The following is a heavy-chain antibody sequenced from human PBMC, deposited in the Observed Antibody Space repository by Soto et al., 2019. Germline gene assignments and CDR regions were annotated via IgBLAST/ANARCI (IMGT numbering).Heavy chain of an antibody. CDR3: ARVTYYYDSSGSWAYDAFDI. CDR2: IYSGGST. J-gene: IGHJ3*02. V-gene: IGHV3-66*01. Sequence: GGSMRLSCAASGFTVSSTYMSWVRQAPGKGLEWVSLIYSGGSTYYADSAKGRFTISRDNSKNTLYLQMNSLRAEDTAVYYCARVTYYYDSSGSWAYDAFDIWGQGTMVTVSS. D-gene: IGHD3-22*01. CDR1: GFTVSSTY.